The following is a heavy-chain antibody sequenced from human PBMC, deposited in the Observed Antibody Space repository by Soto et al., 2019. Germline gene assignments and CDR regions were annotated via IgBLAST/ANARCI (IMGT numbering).Heavy chain of an antibody. CDR1: GGSISSYY. CDR3: ARSSSSWYGSAFDI. D-gene: IGHD6-13*01. V-gene: IGHV4-59*01. Sequence: SETLSLTCTVSGGSISSYYWSWIRQPPGKGLAWIGYIYYSGSTNYNPSLKSRVTISVDTSKNQFSLKLSSVTAADTAVYYCARSSSSWYGSAFDIWGQGTMVTVSS. CDR2: IYYSGST. J-gene: IGHJ3*02.